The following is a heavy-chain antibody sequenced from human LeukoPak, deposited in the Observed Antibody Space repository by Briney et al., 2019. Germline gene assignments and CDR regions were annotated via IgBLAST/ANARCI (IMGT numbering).Heavy chain of an antibody. CDR2: IIPIFGTA. CDR3: ASDDSSGYLWWFDP. D-gene: IGHD3-22*01. CDR1: GGTFSSYA. J-gene: IGHJ5*02. Sequence: TSVKVSCKASGGTFSSYAISWVRQAPGQGLEWMGRIIPIFGTANYAQKFQGRVTITTDESTSTAYMELRSLRSEDTAVYYCASDDSSGYLWWFDPWGQGTLVTVSS. V-gene: IGHV1-69*05.